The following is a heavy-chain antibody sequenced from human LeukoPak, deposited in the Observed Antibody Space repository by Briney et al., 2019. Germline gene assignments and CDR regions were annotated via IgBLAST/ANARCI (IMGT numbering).Heavy chain of an antibody. CDR2: INAGNGNT. CDR3: ARIGPGYCSSTSCQLGAPEDY. J-gene: IGHJ4*02. D-gene: IGHD2-2*01. V-gene: IGHV1-3*01. Sequence: ASVKVSCKASGYTFTSYAMHWVRQAPGQRLEWMGWINAGNGNTKYSQKFQGRVTITRDTSASTAYMELSSLRSEDTAVYYCARIGPGYCSSTSCQLGAPEDYWGRGTLVTVSS. CDR1: GYTFTSYA.